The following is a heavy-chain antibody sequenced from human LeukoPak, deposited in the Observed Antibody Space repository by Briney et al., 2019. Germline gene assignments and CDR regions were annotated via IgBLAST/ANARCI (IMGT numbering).Heavy chain of an antibody. J-gene: IGHJ4*02. CDR1: AYTFTSFG. Sequence: ASVKVSCKASAYTFTSFGISWVRQAPGQGLEWMGWISVYNGNTNYAQKVQGRVTMTTDTSTSTAYMELRSLRSDDTAVYYCARDQYSGITMVGGAKLSHAYWGQGTLVTVPS. CDR3: ARDQYSGITMVGGAKLSHAY. V-gene: IGHV1-18*01. CDR2: ISVYNGNT. D-gene: IGHD3-10*01.